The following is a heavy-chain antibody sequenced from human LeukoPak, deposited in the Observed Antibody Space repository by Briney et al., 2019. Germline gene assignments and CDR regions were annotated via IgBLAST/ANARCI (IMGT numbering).Heavy chain of an antibody. V-gene: IGHV1-2*02. Sequence: ASVKVSCKASGYTFTGYYMHWVRQAPGQGLEWMGWINPNSGGTNYAQKFQGRVTMTRDTSISTAYMELSRLRSDDTAVYYCAAEEWENDAFDIWGQGTLVTVSS. CDR3: AAEEWENDAFDI. J-gene: IGHJ4*02. D-gene: IGHD1-26*01. CDR2: INPNSGGT. CDR1: GYTFTGYY.